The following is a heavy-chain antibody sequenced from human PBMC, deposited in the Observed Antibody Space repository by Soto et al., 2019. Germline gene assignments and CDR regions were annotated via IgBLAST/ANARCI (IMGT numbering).Heavy chain of an antibody. J-gene: IGHJ5*02. CDR2: INPNSGGT. CDR3: ARDKATVTTYDPRFSRPQGFDP. D-gene: IGHD4-17*01. CDR1: GYTFTGYY. Sequence: ASVKGSCKASGYTFTGYYMHWVRQAPGQGLEWMGWINPNSGGTNYAQKFQGRVTMTRDTSISTAYMELSRLRSDDTAVYYCARDKATVTTYDPRFSRPQGFDPWGQGTLVTVSS. V-gene: IGHV1-2*02.